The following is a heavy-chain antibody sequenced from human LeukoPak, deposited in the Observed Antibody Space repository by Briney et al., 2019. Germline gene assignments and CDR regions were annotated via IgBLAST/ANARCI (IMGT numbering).Heavy chain of an antibody. Sequence: GGSLRLSCAASGFTFSSYAMSWVRQAPGKGLEWVSAISGRGGSTYYADSVKGRFTISRDNSKNTLYLQMNSLRAEDTAVYYCVKQGCSGGSCYFDYWGQGTLVTVSS. CDR2: ISGRGGST. CDR3: VKQGCSGGSCYFDY. J-gene: IGHJ4*02. CDR1: GFTFSSYA. D-gene: IGHD2-15*01. V-gene: IGHV3-23*01.